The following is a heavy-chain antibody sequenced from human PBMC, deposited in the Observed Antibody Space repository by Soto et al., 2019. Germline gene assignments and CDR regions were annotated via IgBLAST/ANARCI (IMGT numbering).Heavy chain of an antibody. V-gene: IGHV4-61*08. J-gene: IGHJ4*02. CDR3: ARDWNRSGWQYYLDY. CDR1: GGSVSSSDYY. D-gene: IGHD6-19*01. CDR2: ISYSGTT. Sequence: ETLSLTCTVSGGSVSSSDYYWSWIRQPPGKGLEWIGIISYSGTTNYNPSLKSRVTISLDTSKKQFSLILSSVTAADTAVYYCARDWNRSGWQYYLDYWGQGSLVTVSS.